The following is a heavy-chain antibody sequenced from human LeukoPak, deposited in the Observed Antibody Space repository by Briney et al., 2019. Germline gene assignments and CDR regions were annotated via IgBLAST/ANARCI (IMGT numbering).Heavy chain of an antibody. CDR3: ARWGSTSCYDY. J-gene: IGHJ4*02. Sequence: GGSLRLSCAASGFTFRAYALHWVRQAPGKGLEYVSAISINGDGTYYADSVKGRFTISRDNSKNTLFLQMGSLRADDMAVYYCARWGSTSCYDYWGQGTLVTVSS. V-gene: IGHV3-64*02. D-gene: IGHD2-2*01. CDR2: ISINGDGT. CDR1: GFTFRAYA.